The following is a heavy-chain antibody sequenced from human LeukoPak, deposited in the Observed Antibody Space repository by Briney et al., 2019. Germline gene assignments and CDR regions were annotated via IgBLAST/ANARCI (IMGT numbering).Heavy chain of an antibody. CDR1: GFTLSSYW. V-gene: IGHV3-7*01. D-gene: IGHD5-18*01. Sequence: PGGSLRLSCAASGFTLSSYWMSWVRQAPGKGPEWVANIKQDGSEKYYVDSVKGRFTISRDNAKNSLYLQMNSLRAEDTAVYYCARDPDTGIDYWGQGTLVTVSS. CDR3: ARDPDTGIDY. CDR2: IKQDGSEK. J-gene: IGHJ4*02.